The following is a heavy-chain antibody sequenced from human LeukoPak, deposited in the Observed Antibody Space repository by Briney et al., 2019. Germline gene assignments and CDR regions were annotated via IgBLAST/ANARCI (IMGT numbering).Heavy chain of an antibody. V-gene: IGHV5-51*01. Sequence: GESLKISCKGSGYSFTSYWIGWVRQMPGKGLEWMGIIYPGDSDTRYSPSFQGQVTISADKSISTAYLQWSSLKASDTAMYYCARHTTYYYDSSGYYYGYYFDYWGQGTLVTVSS. CDR1: GYSFTSYW. CDR3: ARHTTYYYDSSGYYYGYYFDY. D-gene: IGHD3-22*01. J-gene: IGHJ4*02. CDR2: IYPGDSDT.